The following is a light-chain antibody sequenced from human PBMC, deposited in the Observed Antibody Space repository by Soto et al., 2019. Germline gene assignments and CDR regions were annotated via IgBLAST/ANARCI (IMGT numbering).Light chain of an antibody. CDR3: QQYNSGAT. V-gene: IGKV1-5*03. J-gene: IGKJ1*01. CDR2: KAS. CDR1: QSINSW. Sequence: DIQMTQSPSTLSVCVGDRVTITCRASQSINSWLAWYQQKPGKAPKLLIYKASSLESGVPSRFSGSGSGTDFTLTISSLQPDDFATYYCQQYNSGATFGQGTKVEIK.